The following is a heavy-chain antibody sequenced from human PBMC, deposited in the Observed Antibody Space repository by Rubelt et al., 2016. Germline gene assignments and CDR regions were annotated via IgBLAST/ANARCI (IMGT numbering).Heavy chain of an antibody. CDR2: IYYSGST. D-gene: IGHD3-22*01. J-gene: IGHJ6*02. CDR1: GGSISSSSYY. Sequence: QLQLQESGPGLVKPSETLSLTCTVSGGSISSSSYYWGWIRQPPGKGLEWIGSIYYSGSTYYNPSLKGRVTVAVDTSKNQFSLKLSTVTAADTSVYYCARRDDRSGYYSLLYGMDVWGQGTTVTVSS. V-gene: IGHV4-39*01. CDR3: ARRDDRSGYYSLLYGMDV.